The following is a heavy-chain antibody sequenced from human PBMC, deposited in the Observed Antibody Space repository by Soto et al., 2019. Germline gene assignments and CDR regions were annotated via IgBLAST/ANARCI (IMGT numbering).Heavy chain of an antibody. D-gene: IGHD1-26*01. CDR2: ISAYNGNT. V-gene: IGHV1-18*01. CDR3: AGDIVGATRVGYYYYYGMDV. Sequence: ASVKVSCKASGYTFTSYGISWVRQAPGQGLEWMGWISAYNGNTNYAQKLQGRVTMTTDTSTSTAYMELRSLRSDDTAVYYCAGDIVGATRVGYYYYYGMDVWGQGTTVTVSS. CDR1: GYTFTSYG. J-gene: IGHJ6*02.